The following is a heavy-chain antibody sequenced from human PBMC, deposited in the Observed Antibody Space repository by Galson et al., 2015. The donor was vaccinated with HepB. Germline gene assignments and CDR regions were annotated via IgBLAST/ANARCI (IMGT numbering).Heavy chain of an antibody. CDR1: GYTFTNYY. CDR3: ARDQGAGSGWYPPDGFPNNDAFDV. CDR2: IKPSGGST. Sequence: SVKVSCKASGYTFTNYYMHWVRQAPGQGLEWMGIIKPSGGSTSYAQQLQGRVTMTRDTSTTTFYMELSSLRSDDTAVYYCARDQGAGSGWYPPDGFPNNDAFDVWGQGTMATVSS. V-gene: IGHV1-46*03. J-gene: IGHJ3*01. D-gene: IGHD6-19*01.